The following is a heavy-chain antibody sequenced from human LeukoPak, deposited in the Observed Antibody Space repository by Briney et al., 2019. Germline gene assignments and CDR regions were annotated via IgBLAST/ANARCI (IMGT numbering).Heavy chain of an antibody. D-gene: IGHD3-16*01. CDR1: GFTFSSYA. Sequence: SGGSLRLSCAASGFTFSSYAMSWVRQAPGKGLEWVSGISWNSGSIGYADSVKGRFTISRDNAKNSLYLQMNSLRAEDTALYYCAKDNVGAADDAFDIWGQGTMVTVSS. CDR3: AKDNVGAADDAFDI. J-gene: IGHJ3*02. V-gene: IGHV3-9*01. CDR2: ISWNSGSI.